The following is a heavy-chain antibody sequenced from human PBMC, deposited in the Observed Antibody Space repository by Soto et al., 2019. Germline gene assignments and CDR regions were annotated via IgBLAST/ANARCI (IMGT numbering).Heavy chain of an antibody. CDR3: AKGYNSTWYLDF. V-gene: IGHV3-23*01. J-gene: IGHJ4*02. D-gene: IGHD5-12*01. CDR1: GFSFSSYA. CDR2: ISGSGGST. Sequence: EVQLLESGGGLVQPGGSLRLSCAASGFSFSSYAMSWVRQAPGKGLEWVSGISGSGGSTYYADSVKGRFTISRDSSKNTLYLQMNSLRAEDTAVYHCAKGYNSTWYLDFWGQGTLVTVSS.